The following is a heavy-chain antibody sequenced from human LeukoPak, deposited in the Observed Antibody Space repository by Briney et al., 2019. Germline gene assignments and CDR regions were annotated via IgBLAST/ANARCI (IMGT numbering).Heavy chain of an antibody. CDR3: ARAYSSGWYSLDL. V-gene: IGHV4-59*01. CDR2: MYYSGSS. Sequence: SETLSLTCTVSGGSISSYYWSWIRQPPGKGLEWIGYMYYSGSSKYNPSLKSRVTISLDTSKNQFSLKLSSVTAADTAVYYCARAYSSGWYSLDLWGRGTLVTVSS. J-gene: IGHJ2*01. D-gene: IGHD6-19*01. CDR1: GGSISSYY.